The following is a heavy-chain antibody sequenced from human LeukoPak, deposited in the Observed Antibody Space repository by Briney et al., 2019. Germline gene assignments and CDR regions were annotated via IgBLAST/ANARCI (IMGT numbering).Heavy chain of an antibody. CDR2: ISAYNGNT. J-gene: IGHJ5*02. Sequence: ASVKVSCKASGYTFTSYGISWVRQAPGQGLEWMGWISAYNGNTNYAQKLQGRVTMTTDTSTSTAYMELRSLRSDDTAVYYCARVITIFGVGPTGWFDPWGQGTLVTVSS. V-gene: IGHV1-18*01. D-gene: IGHD3-3*01. CDR1: GYTFTSYG. CDR3: ARVITIFGVGPTGWFDP.